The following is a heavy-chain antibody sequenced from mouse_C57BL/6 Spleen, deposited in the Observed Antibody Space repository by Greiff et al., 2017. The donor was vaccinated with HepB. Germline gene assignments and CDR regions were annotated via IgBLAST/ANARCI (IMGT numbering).Heavy chain of an antibody. V-gene: IGHV1-81*01. CDR1: GYTFTSYG. Sequence: QVQLQQSGAELARPGASVKLSCKASGYTFTSYGISWVKQRTGQGLEWIGEISPRSGNTYYNEKFKGKATLTADKSSSTAYMELRSLTSEDSAVYFCARRYCRDGYYDAMDYWGQGTSVTVSS. CDR2: ISPRSGNT. D-gene: IGHD1-1*01. CDR3: ARRYCRDGYYDAMDY. J-gene: IGHJ4*01.